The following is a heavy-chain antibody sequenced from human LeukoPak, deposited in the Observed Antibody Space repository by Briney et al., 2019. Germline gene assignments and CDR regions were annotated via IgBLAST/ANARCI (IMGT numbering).Heavy chain of an antibody. Sequence: SETLSLTCTVSGYSIKTSYHWAWVRQPPGKGLEWVATIHHSGDTLYNPSLKSRATISMDTSKNDFSLTLKSVTAADTAVYYCARDRFDYGEYEFDSWGQGALVTVSS. CDR2: IHHSGDT. J-gene: IGHJ5*01. D-gene: IGHD4-17*01. CDR1: GYSIKTSYH. V-gene: IGHV4-38-2*02. CDR3: ARDRFDYGEYEFDS.